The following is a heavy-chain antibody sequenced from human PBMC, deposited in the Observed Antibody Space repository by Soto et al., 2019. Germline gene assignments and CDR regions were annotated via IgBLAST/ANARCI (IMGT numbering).Heavy chain of an antibody. Sequence: QITLKESGPTLVKPTQTLTLTCTFSGFSLSTSGVGVGWIRQPPGKALEWLALIYWDDDKRYSPSLKSRLTITKDTSKNLVVLTITNMDPVDTATYYCAHVYGGYDNFDYWGQGTLVTVSS. D-gene: IGHD5-12*01. CDR1: GFSLSTSGVG. CDR3: AHVYGGYDNFDY. CDR2: IYWDDDK. V-gene: IGHV2-5*02. J-gene: IGHJ4*02.